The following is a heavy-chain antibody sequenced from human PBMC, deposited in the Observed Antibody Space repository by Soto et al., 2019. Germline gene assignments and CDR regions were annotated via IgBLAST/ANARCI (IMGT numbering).Heavy chain of an antibody. V-gene: IGHV4-4*02. CDR1: GGSISSSHW. CDR3: ARGSLWFGAHNYGMDV. Sequence: QVQLQESGPGLVKPSGTLSLTCAVSGGSISSSHWWSWVRQPPGKGLEWIGEIYHSGITNYNPSLKSRLTISVDKSKNQFSLKLSSVTAADTAVYYCARGSLWFGAHNYGMDVWGQGTTVTVSS. D-gene: IGHD3-10*01. J-gene: IGHJ6*02. CDR2: IYHSGIT.